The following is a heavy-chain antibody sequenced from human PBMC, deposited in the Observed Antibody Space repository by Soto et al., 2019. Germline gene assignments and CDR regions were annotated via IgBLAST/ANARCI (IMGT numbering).Heavy chain of an antibody. CDR3: ARGQTEYNWNYYYGMDV. J-gene: IGHJ6*02. V-gene: IGHV1-69*13. CDR2: IIPIFGTA. Sequence: GASVKVSCKSSGGTFSSYAISCVRQAPGQGLEWMGGIIPIFGTANYAQKFQGRVTITADESTSTAYMELSSLRSEDTAVYYCARGQTEYNWNYYYGMDVRGQGTTVTVSS. CDR1: GGTFSSYA. D-gene: IGHD1-20*01.